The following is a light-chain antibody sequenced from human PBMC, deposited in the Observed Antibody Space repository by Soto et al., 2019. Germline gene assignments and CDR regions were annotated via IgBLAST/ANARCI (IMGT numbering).Light chain of an antibody. CDR1: QSVSSN. CDR3: QQYNNWPPKT. J-gene: IGKJ1*01. Sequence: EIVLKQAPATLSESPGETATVSXKASQSVSSNLAWYQQKPGQAPRLLMYGASTRVTGIPARFSGSGSGTEFTLTISSLQSEDFAVYYCQQYNNWPPKTFGLGTKVDIK. CDR2: GAS. V-gene: IGKV3-15*01.